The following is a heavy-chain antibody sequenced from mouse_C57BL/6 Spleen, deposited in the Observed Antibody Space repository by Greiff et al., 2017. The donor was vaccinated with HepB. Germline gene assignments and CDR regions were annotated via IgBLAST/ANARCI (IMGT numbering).Heavy chain of an antibody. CDR2: IWRGGST. CDR3: AKNAADVYYAMDY. V-gene: IGHV2-5*01. J-gene: IGHJ4*01. CDR1: GFSLTSYG. Sequence: QVQLKESGPGLVQPSQSLSITCTVSGFSLTSYGVHWVRQSPGKGLEWLGVIWRGGSTDYNAAFMSRLSITKDNSKSQVFFKMNSLQADDTAIYYCAKNAADVYYAMDYWGQGTSVTVSS.